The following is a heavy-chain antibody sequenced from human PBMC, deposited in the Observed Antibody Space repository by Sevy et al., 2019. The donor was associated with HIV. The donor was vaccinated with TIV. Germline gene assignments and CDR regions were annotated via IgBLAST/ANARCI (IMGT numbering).Heavy chain of an antibody. CDR1: GGSISSGGYY. Sequence: SETLSLTCTVSGGSISSGGYYWNWIRQHPGKGLEWVGCIYDSGKTYYTLSLKSRLTIATDTSKIQLSLKLTSVTAADTAVYYCARGLCRGDCYSGFDSWGQGTLVTVSS. CDR2: IYDSGKT. V-gene: IGHV4-31*03. CDR3: ARGLCRGDCYSGFDS. D-gene: IGHD2-21*02. J-gene: IGHJ4*02.